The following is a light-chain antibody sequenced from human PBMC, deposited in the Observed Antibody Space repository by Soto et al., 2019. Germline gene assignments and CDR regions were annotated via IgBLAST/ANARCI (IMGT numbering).Light chain of an antibody. CDR3: QQTFSPPYT. Sequence: DIQMTQSLSSLSASVGDTVTITCRASQSISNSLSCYQQKPGKAPKFLIYVASTLQRGGPSRFSGSGSGTDCTLTISSLQPEDVATYYCQQTFSPPYTFGQGTKLEIK. J-gene: IGKJ2*01. V-gene: IGKV1-39*01. CDR2: VAS. CDR1: QSISNS.